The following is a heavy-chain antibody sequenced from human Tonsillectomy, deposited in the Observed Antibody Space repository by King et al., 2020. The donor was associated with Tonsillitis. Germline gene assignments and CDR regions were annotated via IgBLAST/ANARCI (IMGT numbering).Heavy chain of an antibody. J-gene: IGHJ4*02. CDR1: GFSFRSYA. D-gene: IGHD6-13*01. V-gene: IGHV3-30-3*01. Sequence: VQLVESGGGVVQPGRSLRVSCAASGFSFRSYAMHWVRQAPGKGLEWVAVISYDGNNKYYAYSMKGRFTISRDNSKSTLYLQMNSLRAEDTSAYYCARGASSSWSFFDFWGQGTLVTVSS. CDR2: ISYDGNNK. CDR3: ARGASSSWSFFDF.